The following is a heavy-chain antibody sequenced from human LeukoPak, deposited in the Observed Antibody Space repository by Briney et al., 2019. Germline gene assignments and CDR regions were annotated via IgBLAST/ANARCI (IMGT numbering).Heavy chain of an antibody. CDR2: IYYSGST. V-gene: IGHV4-30-2*03. CDR1: GGSISSGGYS. J-gene: IGHJ3*02. D-gene: IGHD3-10*01. CDR3: ARLGPGDAFDI. Sequence: SETLSLTCAVSGGSISSGGYSWTWIRQPPGKGLEWIGYIYYSGSTYYNPSLKSRVTISVDTSKNQFSLKLSSVTAADTAVYYCARLGPGDAFDIWGQGTMVTVSS.